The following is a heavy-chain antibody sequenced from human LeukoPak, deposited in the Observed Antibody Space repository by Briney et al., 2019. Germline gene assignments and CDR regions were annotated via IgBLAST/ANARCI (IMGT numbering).Heavy chain of an antibody. CDR2: ISGSGGST. CDR1: GFTFSSYA. CDR3: AREPRRYYDFWSGYSYPAY. Sequence: GGSLRLSCAASGFTFSSYAMSWVRQAPGKGLEWVSAISGSGGSTYYADSVKGRFTISRDNSKNTLYLQMNSLRAEDTAVYYCAREPRRYYDFWSGYSYPAYWGQGPLVPVSS. V-gene: IGHV3-23*01. J-gene: IGHJ4*02. D-gene: IGHD3-3*01.